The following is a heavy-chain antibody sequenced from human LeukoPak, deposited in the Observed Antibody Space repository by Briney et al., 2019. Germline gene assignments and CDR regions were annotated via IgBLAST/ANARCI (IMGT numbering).Heavy chain of an antibody. D-gene: IGHD2-2*01. CDR1: EFTFSSDA. V-gene: IGHV3-23*01. Sequence: PGGSLRLSCAASEFTFSSDAMNWVRQAPGKGLEWVSGISGGGDRTYYADSVKGRFTISRDNSRSTLYLQMTSLRVEDTALYYCAKGDGINHYQWFDHWGQGTQVTVSS. CDR3: AKGDGINHYQWFDH. CDR2: ISGGGDRT. J-gene: IGHJ5*02.